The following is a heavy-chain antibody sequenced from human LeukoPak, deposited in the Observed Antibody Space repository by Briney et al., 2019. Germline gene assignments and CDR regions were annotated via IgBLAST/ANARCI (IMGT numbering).Heavy chain of an antibody. Sequence: SVKVSCKASGGTFSSYAISWVRQAPGQGLEWMGGIIPIFGTANYAQKFQGRVTITADKSTSTAYMELSSLRSEDTAVYYCARVYSGSSLWGAFDIWGQGTMVTVSS. CDR2: IIPIFGTA. J-gene: IGHJ3*02. CDR3: ARVYSGSSLWGAFDI. V-gene: IGHV1-69*06. D-gene: IGHD1-26*01. CDR1: GGTFSSYA.